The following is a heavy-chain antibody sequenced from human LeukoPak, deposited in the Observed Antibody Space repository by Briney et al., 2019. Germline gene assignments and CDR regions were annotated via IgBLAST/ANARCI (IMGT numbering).Heavy chain of an antibody. V-gene: IGHV3-7*01. CDR2: IKQDGSEK. J-gene: IGHJ6*03. D-gene: IGHD3-10*01. CDR1: GFTFISYW. Sequence: PGGSLRLSCAASGFTFISYWMSWVRQAPGKGLEWVANIKQDGSEKYYVDSVKGRFTISRDNAKNSLYLQMNSLRAEDTAVYYCAREIAMVLGYYMDVWGKGTTVTVSS. CDR3: AREIAMVLGYYMDV.